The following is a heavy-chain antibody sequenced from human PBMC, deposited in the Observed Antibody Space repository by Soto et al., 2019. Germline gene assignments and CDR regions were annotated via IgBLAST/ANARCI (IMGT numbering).Heavy chain of an antibody. J-gene: IGHJ6*02. Sequence: QVQLQESGPGLVKPSETLSLTCTVSGGSISSYYWSWIRQPPGKGLEWIGYIYYSGSTNYNPSLKSRVTISVDTSKNQFSLKLSSVTAADTAVYYCARGGCSSTSCYFMGDYYYYGMDVWGQGTTVTVSS. D-gene: IGHD2-2*01. CDR3: ARGGCSSTSCYFMGDYYYYGMDV. V-gene: IGHV4-59*01. CDR2: IYYSGST. CDR1: GGSISSYY.